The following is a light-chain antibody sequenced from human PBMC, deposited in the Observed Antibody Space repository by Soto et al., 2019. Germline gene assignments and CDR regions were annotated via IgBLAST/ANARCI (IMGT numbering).Light chain of an antibody. CDR2: EVS. J-gene: IGLJ1*01. Sequence: QSALTQPASVSGSAGQSITISCTGTSSDVGDYNYVSWYQQHPVKAPKLMIYEVSNRPSGVSNRFSGSKSGNTASLTISGLQAEDEADYYCSSYTSSSTLYVFGTGTKVTVL. CDR1: SSDVGDYNY. V-gene: IGLV2-14*01. CDR3: SSYTSSSTLYV.